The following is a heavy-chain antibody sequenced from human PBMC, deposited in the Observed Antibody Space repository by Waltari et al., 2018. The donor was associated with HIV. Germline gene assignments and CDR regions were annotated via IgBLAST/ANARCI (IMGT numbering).Heavy chain of an antibody. V-gene: IGHV3-30*03. J-gene: IGHJ4*02. D-gene: IGHD6-19*01. CDR1: GLTFSSYG. CDR2: ISYYGGNK. Sequence: QVQLVESGGGVVQPGRSLRHSCAASGLTFSSYGMHWVRQAPGKGPEWGTVISYYGGNKYYADSVKGRFTIARDKSKNTLYLQLNGLRPEDTAVYYFARGASGGSPGYWGQGTLVTVSS. CDR3: ARGASGGSPGY.